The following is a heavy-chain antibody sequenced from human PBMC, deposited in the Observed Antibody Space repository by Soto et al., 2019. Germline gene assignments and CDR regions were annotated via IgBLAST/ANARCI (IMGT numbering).Heavy chain of an antibody. CDR3: ARGITMIVVVKD. J-gene: IGHJ4*02. V-gene: IGHV4-31*03. Sequence: SETLSLTCTVYGGSISSGGYYWSWIRQHPGKGLEWIGYIYYSGSTYYNPSLKSRVTISVDTSKNQFSLKLSSVTAADTAVYYCARGITMIVVVKDWGQGTLVTVSS. CDR1: GGSISSGGYY. CDR2: IYYSGST. D-gene: IGHD3-22*01.